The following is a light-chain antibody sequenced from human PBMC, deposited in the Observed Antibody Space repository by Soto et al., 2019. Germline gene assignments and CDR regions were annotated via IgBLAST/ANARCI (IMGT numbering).Light chain of an antibody. J-gene: IGKJ5*01. CDR2: DAS. Sequence: EIVLTHSPVTLSLSPCERAALSRSASQSVRTYLAWYQVKPGQAPRLLIYDASRRASGVPARFSGSGSGTDFTLTISSLEPEDFALYYCQQRNTWPPITFGQGTRLEIK. CDR3: QQRNTWPPIT. CDR1: QSVRTY. V-gene: IGKV3-11*01.